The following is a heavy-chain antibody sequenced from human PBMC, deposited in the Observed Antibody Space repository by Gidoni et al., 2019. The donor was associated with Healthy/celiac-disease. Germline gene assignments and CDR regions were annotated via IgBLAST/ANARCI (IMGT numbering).Heavy chain of an antibody. J-gene: IGHJ6*02. CDR2: ISGSGGST. D-gene: IGHD3-22*01. CDR1: GFTFSSYA. CDR3: ATIPDHWGRYYDSSGYEYYYGMDV. Sequence: EVQLLESGGGLVQPGGSLRLSCSASGFTFSSYAIRWVRQAPGKGLGWVSAISGSGGSTYYADSVKGRFTISRDNSKNTLYLQMNSLRAEDTAVYYCATIPDHWGRYYDSSGYEYYYGMDVWGQGTTVTVSS. V-gene: IGHV3-23*01.